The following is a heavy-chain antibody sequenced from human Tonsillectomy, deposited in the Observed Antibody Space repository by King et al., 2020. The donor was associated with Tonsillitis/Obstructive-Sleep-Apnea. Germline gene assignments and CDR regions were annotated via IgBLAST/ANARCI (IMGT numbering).Heavy chain of an antibody. CDR3: ARGGNSGADYYYYYLDV. Sequence: TLKESGPVLVKPTETLTLTCTVSGFSLSNARMGVSWIRQPPGKALEWLAHIFSNDEKSYSTSLKSRLTISKDTSKSQVVLTMTNMDPVDTATYYGARGGNSGADYYYYYLDVWGKGTTVTVSS. CDR1: GFSLSNARMG. D-gene: IGHD3-10*01. CDR2: IFSNDEK. V-gene: IGHV2-26*01. J-gene: IGHJ6*03.